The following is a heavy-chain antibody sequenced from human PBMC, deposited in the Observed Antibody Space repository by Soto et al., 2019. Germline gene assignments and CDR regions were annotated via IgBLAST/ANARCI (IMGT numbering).Heavy chain of an antibody. CDR2: IYYSGST. D-gene: IGHD3-10*01. V-gene: IGHV4-39*01. CDR1: GGSISSSSYY. Sequence: QLQLQESGPGLVKPSETLSLTCTVSGGSISSSSYYWGWIRQPPGKGLEWIGSIYYSGSTYYNPSLKSRVTISVDTSKNQYSPKLSPVTAAATAVYYCARRFNAGWFDPWGQGTLVTVSS. J-gene: IGHJ5*02. CDR3: ARRFNAGWFDP.